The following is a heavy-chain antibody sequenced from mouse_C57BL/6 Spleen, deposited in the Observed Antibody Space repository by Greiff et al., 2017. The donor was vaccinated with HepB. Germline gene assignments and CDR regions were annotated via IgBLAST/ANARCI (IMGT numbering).Heavy chain of an antibody. CDR1: GYTFTSYW. J-gene: IGHJ4*01. CDR2: IHPNSGST. Sequence: QVQLQQPGAELVKPGASVKLSCKASGYTFTSYWMHWVKQRPGQGLEWIGMIHPNSGSTNYNEKFKSKATLTVDKSSSTAYMQLSSLTSEDSAVYYCARGGFYYDHENYAMDYWGQGTSVTVSS. D-gene: IGHD2-4*01. V-gene: IGHV1-64*01. CDR3: ARGGFYYDHENYAMDY.